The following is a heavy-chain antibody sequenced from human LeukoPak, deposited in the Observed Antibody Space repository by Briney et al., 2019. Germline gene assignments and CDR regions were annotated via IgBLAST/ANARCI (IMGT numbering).Heavy chain of an antibody. V-gene: IGHV4-34*01. CDR1: GGSFSGYY. CDR2: INHSGST. Sequence: SETLSLTCAVYGGSFSGYYWSWIRQPPGKGLEWIGEINHSGSTNYSPSLKSRVTISVDTSKNQFSLKLSSVTAADTAVYYCARLSPVRFLGITGYYMDVWGKGTTVTVSS. D-gene: IGHD3-3*01. J-gene: IGHJ6*03. CDR3: ARLSPVRFLGITGYYMDV.